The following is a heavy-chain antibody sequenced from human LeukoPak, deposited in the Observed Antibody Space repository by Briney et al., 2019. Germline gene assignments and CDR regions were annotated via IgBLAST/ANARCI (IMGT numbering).Heavy chain of an antibody. Sequence: SETLSLTWTVSGGSISSYYWSWIRQPPGKGLEWIGYIYYSGSTNYNPSLKSRVTISVDTSKNQFSLKLSSVTAADTAVYYCARGIADRYDYVWGSYRLYFDCWGQGTLVTVSS. CDR3: ARGIADRYDYVWGSYRLYFDC. CDR1: GGSISSYY. D-gene: IGHD3-16*02. J-gene: IGHJ4*02. V-gene: IGHV4-59*01. CDR2: IYYSGST.